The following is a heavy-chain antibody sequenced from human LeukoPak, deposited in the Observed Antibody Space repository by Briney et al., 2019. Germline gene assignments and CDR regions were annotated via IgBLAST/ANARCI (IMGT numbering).Heavy chain of an antibody. CDR2: INSDGSNT. Sequence: PGGSLRLSCAASGFTFSSYAMHWVRQAPGKGLVWVSRINSDGSNTSYADSVKGRFTISRDNAKNTLYLQMNSLRAEDTAVYYCARGFYSSGPFDYWGQGTLVTISS. CDR1: GFTFSSYA. J-gene: IGHJ4*02. CDR3: ARGFYSSGPFDY. V-gene: IGHV3-74*01. D-gene: IGHD6-19*01.